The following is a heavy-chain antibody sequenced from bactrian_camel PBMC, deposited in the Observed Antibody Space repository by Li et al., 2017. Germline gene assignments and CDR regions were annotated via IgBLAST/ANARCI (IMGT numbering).Heavy chain of an antibody. J-gene: IGHJ4*01. V-gene: IGHV3S65*01. CDR3: AAGFGGGTVFRAANYNI. D-gene: IGHD2*01. CDR1: TYTVRGNH. Sequence: QLVESGGGSVQAGGSLRLSCTASTYTVRGNHMAWFRQAPGKEREGVAYISTQGGTISYADSVKGRFTISRDNALNTLNLQMNMVKPEDTGIYYCAAGFGGGTVFRAANYNIWGQGTQVTVS. CDR2: ISTQGGTI.